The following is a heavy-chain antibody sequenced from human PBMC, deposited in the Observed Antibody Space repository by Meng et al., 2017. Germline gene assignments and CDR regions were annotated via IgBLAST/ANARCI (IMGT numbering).Heavy chain of an antibody. D-gene: IGHD3-10*01. J-gene: IGHJ1*01. Sequence: QVQLGESGGGVVQPGRSLRLSCAASGFTFSSYAMHWVRQAPGKGLEWVAVISYDGSNKYYADSVKGRFTISRDNSKNTLYLQMNSLRAEDTAVYYCARSVTTMVRGVIIFWGQGTLVTVSS. CDR3: ARSVTTMVRGVIIF. CDR2: ISYDGSNK. V-gene: IGHV3-30*04. CDR1: GFTFSSYA.